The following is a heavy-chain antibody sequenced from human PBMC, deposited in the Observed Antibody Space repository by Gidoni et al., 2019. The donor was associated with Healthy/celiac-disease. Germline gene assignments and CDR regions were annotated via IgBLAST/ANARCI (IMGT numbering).Heavy chain of an antibody. CDR2: MNPNCGNT. Sequence: QVQLVQSGAEVKKPGASVKVSCKASGYTFTSYDINWVRQATGHGIEWMGWMNPNCGNTGDEQKFQGRVTMTRNTSISTAYMELSSLRSEDTAVYYCARGRSRGYRNGVYYFDYWGQRTLVTVSS. CDR3: ARGRSRGYRNGVYYFDY. V-gene: IGHV1-8*01. D-gene: IGHD5-18*01. J-gene: IGHJ4*02. CDR1: GYTFTSYD.